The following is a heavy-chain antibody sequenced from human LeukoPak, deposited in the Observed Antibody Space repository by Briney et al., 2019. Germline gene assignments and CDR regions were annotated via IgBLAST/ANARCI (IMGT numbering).Heavy chain of an antibody. CDR3: ARGLRYFDWLSHNWFDP. CDR2: IYHSGST. Sequence: PSETLSLTCTVSGGSISSYYWSWIRQPPGKGLEWIGYIYHSGSTNYNPSLKSRVTISVDTSKNQFSLKLSSVTAADTAVYYCARGLRYFDWLSHNWFDPWGQGTLVTVSS. CDR1: GGSISSYY. D-gene: IGHD3-9*01. V-gene: IGHV4-59*08. J-gene: IGHJ5*02.